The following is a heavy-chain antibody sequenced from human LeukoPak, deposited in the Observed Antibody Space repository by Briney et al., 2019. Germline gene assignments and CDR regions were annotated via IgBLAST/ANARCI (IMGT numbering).Heavy chain of an antibody. J-gene: IGHJ4*02. D-gene: IGHD4-17*01. CDR3: ARERFYDYGPFDY. CDR2: IYNRGST. V-gene: IGHV4-4*07. Sequence: SETLSLTCTVSGDTISSYYWSWIRQPAGQGLEWIGRIYNRGSTNYNPSLKSRVAMSVDTSKNQFSLRLSSVTAADTAVHYCARERFYDYGPFDYWGQGTLVTVSS. CDR1: GDTISSYY.